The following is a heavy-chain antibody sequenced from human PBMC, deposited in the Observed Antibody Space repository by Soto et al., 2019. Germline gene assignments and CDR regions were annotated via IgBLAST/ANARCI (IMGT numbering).Heavy chain of an antibody. V-gene: IGHV3-48*01. D-gene: IGHD2-8*02. CDR2: ISSTGNTI. CDR3: ARSGYFDD. Sequence: LRLSCAASGFTFSTYSMNWVRQAPGKGLEWVSYISSTGNTIYYPDSVKGRFTISRDTAKKSLYLQMNSLRAEDTAVYYCARSGYFDDWGQGTLVTVSS. J-gene: IGHJ4*02. CDR1: GFTFSTYS.